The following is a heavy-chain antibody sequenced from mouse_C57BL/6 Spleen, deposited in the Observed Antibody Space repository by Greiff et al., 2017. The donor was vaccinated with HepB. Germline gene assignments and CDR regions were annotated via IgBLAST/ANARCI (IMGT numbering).Heavy chain of an antibody. J-gene: IGHJ2*01. Sequence: QVQLKQPGAELVKPGASVKLSCKASGYTFTSYWMQWVKQRPGQGLEWIGEIDPSDSYTNYNQKFKGKATLTVDTSSSTAYMQLSSLTSEDSAVYYCARPTAQATDYWGQGTTLTVSS. V-gene: IGHV1-50*01. D-gene: IGHD3-2*02. CDR1: GYTFTSYW. CDR3: ARPTAQATDY. CDR2: IDPSDSYT.